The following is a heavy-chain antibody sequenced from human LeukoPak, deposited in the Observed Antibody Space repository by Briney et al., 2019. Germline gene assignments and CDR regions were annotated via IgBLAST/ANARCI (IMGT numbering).Heavy chain of an antibody. D-gene: IGHD3-22*01. CDR2: INSDGSST. CDR3: ARAISYYDSSGYGNY. V-gene: IGHV3-74*01. Sequence: GGSLRLSCAASGFTVSSNYMSWVRQAPGKGLVWVSRINSDGSSTNYADSVKGRFTISRDNAKNTLYLQMNSLRAEDTAVYYCARAISYYDSSGYGNYWGQGTLVTVSS. CDR1: GFTVSSNY. J-gene: IGHJ4*02.